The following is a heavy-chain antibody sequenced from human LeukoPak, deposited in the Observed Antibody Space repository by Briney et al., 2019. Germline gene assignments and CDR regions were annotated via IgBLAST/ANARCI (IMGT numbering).Heavy chain of an antibody. Sequence: SVKVSCKASGGTFSSYAISWVRQAPGQGLEWMGGIIPIFGTANYAQKFQGRVTITADKSTSTAYMELSSLRSEDTAVYYCAREMYYYDSSGYYYPYFDYWGQGSLVTVSS. J-gene: IGHJ4*02. CDR1: GGTFSSYA. D-gene: IGHD3-22*01. V-gene: IGHV1-69*06. CDR3: AREMYYYDSSGYYYPYFDY. CDR2: IIPIFGTA.